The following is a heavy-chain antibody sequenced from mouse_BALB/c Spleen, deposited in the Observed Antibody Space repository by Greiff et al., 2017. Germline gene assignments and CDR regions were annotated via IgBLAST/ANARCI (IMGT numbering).Heavy chain of an antibody. V-gene: IGHV2-2*02. J-gene: IGHJ1*01. CDR1: GFSLTSYG. Sequence: QVHVKQSGPGLVQPSQSLSITCTVSGFSLTSYGVHWVRQSPGKGLEWLGVIWSGGSTDYNAAFISRLSISKDNSKSQVFFKMNSLQANDTAIYYCARNSLLDFDVWGAGTTVTVSS. CDR2: IWSGGST. CDR3: ARNSLLDFDV.